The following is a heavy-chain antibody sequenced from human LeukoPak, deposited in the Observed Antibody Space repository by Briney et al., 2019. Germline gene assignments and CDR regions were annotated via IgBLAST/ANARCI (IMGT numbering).Heavy chain of an antibody. V-gene: IGHV4-39*07. D-gene: IGHD1-26*01. CDR1: GGSISSSSYY. CDR3: ARDGSLAVN. Sequence: TPSETLSLTCTVFGGSISSSSYYWGWIRQPPGKGLEWIGSIYYSGSTYYNPSLKSRVTISVDTSKNQFSLKLSSVTAAGTAVYYGARDGSLAVNWGQGTLVTVSS. J-gene: IGHJ4*02. CDR2: IYYSGST.